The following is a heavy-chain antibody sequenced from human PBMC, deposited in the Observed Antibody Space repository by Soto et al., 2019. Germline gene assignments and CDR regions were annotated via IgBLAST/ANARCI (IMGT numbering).Heavy chain of an antibody. J-gene: IGHJ6*02. Sequence: EVQLVESGGGLVQPGGFLRLSCAASGFTFSSYSMNWVRQAPGKGLEWVSFISSSSSTIYYADSVKGRFTIPRDNAKNSLYLQMNSLRAEDTAVYYCARVVEWFGDRYYYGMDVWGQGTTVTVSS. D-gene: IGHD3-10*01. V-gene: IGHV3-48*01. CDR3: ARVVEWFGDRYYYGMDV. CDR1: GFTFSSYS. CDR2: ISSSSSTI.